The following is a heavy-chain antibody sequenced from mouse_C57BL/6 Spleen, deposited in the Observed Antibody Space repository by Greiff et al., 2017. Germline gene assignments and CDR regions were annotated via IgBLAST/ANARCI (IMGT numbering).Heavy chain of an antibody. V-gene: IGHV5-4*03. D-gene: IGHD4-1*01. Sequence: EVMLVESGGGLVKPGGSLKLSCAASGFTFSSYAMSWVRQTPEKRLEWVATISDGGSYTYYPDNVKGRFTISRDNAKNNLYLQMSHLKSEDTAMYYCARALSLTLFAYWGQGTLVTVSA. CDR1: GFTFSSYA. CDR2: ISDGGSYT. CDR3: ARALSLTLFAY. J-gene: IGHJ3*01.